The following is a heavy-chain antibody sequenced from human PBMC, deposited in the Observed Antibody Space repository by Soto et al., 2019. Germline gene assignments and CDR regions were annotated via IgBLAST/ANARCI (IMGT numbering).Heavy chain of an antibody. D-gene: IGHD3-3*01. V-gene: IGHV4-59*01. CDR3: ARSYPNTIFGVVPSRGLDV. CDR1: GVSISSNY. Sequence: SETLSLTCSVSGVSISSNYWIWIGRPPGQGLEWIGYIHYSGSTNFNPSLKNRVVMSVDTSKNQFSLRLSSVTAADTAVYYCARSYPNTIFGVVPSRGLDVWGQGATVTVSS. J-gene: IGHJ6*02. CDR2: IHYSGST.